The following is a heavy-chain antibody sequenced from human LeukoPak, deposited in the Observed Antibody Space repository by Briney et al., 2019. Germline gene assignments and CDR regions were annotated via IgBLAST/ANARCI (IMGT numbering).Heavy chain of an antibody. CDR2: ISPNSGGT. Sequence: GASVKVSCKTSGYTFTDYYMHWVRQAPGQGLEWMGWISPNSGGTNYAQKFQGRVTMTRDTSISTAYMELSRLRSDDTAVYYCANSVRSYYFDYWGQGTLVTVSS. CDR3: ANSVRSYYFDY. J-gene: IGHJ4*02. CDR1: GYTFTDYY. V-gene: IGHV1-2*02. D-gene: IGHD1-26*01.